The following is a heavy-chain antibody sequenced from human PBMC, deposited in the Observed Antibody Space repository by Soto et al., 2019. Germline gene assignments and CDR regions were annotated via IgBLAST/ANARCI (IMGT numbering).Heavy chain of an antibody. D-gene: IGHD3-16*01. CDR3: ARGLGAHAY. CDR1: GFTFSNDW. J-gene: IGHJ4*02. V-gene: IGHV3-7*01. CDR2: IKQDGSEK. Sequence: GGSLRLSCAASGFTFSNDWMSWVRQAPGKGLEWVANIKQDGSEKNYVDSVQGQFTISRDNAKNSLYLQMNSLRAEDTAVYYCARGLGAHAYWGQGTLVTVSS.